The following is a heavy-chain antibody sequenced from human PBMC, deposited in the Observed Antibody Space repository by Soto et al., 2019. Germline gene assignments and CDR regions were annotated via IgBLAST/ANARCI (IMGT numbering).Heavy chain of an antibody. CDR1: GDSISSGGYS. CDR2: IYHSGSN. V-gene: IGHV4-30-2*01. Sequence: QLQLQESGSGLVKPSQTLSLTCAVSGDSISSGGYSWSWIRQPPGKGLEWIGYIYHSGSNYYNPSLKSRVTISVDRSKNQFSLNLSSVTAADTAVYYCARGMPNGSWGWFDPWGQGTLVTVSS. CDR3: ARGMPNGSWGWFDP. D-gene: IGHD2-15*01. J-gene: IGHJ5*02.